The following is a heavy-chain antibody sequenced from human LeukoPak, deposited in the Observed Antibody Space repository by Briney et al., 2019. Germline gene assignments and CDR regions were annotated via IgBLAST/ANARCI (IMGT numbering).Heavy chain of an antibody. J-gene: IGHJ4*02. V-gene: IGHV4-59*01. Sequence: PSETLSLTCSVSGGSINNYYWIWLRQPPGKGLEWIGYIYYTGSTNYNPSLKSRVTVSVDTHKNQFSLKLRSVTAADTAVYYCARIGRVGGYYFDHWGQETLVTVSS. CDR2: IYYTGST. CDR1: GGSINNYY. CDR3: ARIGRVGGYYFDH. D-gene: IGHD3-16*01.